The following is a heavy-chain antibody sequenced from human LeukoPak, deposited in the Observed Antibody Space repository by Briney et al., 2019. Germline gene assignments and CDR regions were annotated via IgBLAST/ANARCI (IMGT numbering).Heavy chain of an antibody. CDR1: GFTFSSYW. J-gene: IGHJ4*02. CDR2: IKEDGSEK. Sequence: SCKASGFTFSSYWMSWVRQAPGKGLEWVANIKEDGSEKYYVDSVKGRFTISRDNAKNSLYLQMNSLRAEDTAVYYCARRYFDYWGQGTLVTVSS. D-gene: IGHD2-15*01. CDR3: ARRYFDY. V-gene: IGHV3-7*01.